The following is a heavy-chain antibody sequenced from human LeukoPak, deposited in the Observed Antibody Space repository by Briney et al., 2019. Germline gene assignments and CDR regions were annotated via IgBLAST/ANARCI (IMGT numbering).Heavy chain of an antibody. Sequence: ASVKVSCKASGYIFSDYYIHWVRQAPGQGLEWMGWIDPNSGGPNYAQKLQGRVTMTTDTSTSTAYMELRSLRSDDTAVYYCARGEISQYAFDIWGQGTMVTVSS. CDR1: GYIFSDYY. J-gene: IGHJ3*02. V-gene: IGHV1-2*02. CDR2: IDPNSGGP. CDR3: ARGEISQYAFDI.